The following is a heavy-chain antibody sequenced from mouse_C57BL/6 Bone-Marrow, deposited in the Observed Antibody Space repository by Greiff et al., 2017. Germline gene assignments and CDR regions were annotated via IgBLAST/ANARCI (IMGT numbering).Heavy chain of an antibody. CDR1: GYAFTNYL. J-gene: IGHJ2*01. V-gene: IGHV1-54*01. Sequence: QVQLQQSGAELVRPGTSVKVSCKASGYAFTNYLIEWVKQRPGQGLEWIGVINPGSGGTNYNEKFKGKATLTADKSSSTAYMQLSSLTSEDSAVYFCARSRDGYYYFDYWGQGTTLTVSS. CDR3: ARSRDGYYYFDY. CDR2: INPGSGGT. D-gene: IGHD2-3*01.